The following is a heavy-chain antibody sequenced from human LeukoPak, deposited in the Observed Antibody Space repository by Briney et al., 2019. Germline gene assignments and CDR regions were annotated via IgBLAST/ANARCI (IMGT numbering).Heavy chain of an antibody. CDR3: ARIYGNSTIADAFDI. D-gene: IGHD2-21*01. CDR1: GSSVFSNY. J-gene: IGHJ3*02. Sequence: GGSLRLSCAASGSSVFSNYMTWVRQAPGKGLEWVAVSYRRDTTFYADAVKGRFIISTDSSRKTVYLQMNSLRVNDTAMYYCARIYGNSTIADAFDIWGQGTMVIVSS. V-gene: IGHV3-53*01. CDR2: SYRRDTT.